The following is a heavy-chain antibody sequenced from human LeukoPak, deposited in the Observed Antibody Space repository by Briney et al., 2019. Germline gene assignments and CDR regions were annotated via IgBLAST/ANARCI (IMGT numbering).Heavy chain of an antibody. V-gene: IGHV4-39*01. J-gene: IGHJ4*02. CDR2: IYYSGST. CDR1: GGSISNSRYY. CDR3: ARQIGWYIDYFDY. D-gene: IGHD6-19*01. Sequence: SETLSLTCTVSGGSISNSRYYWGWIRQPPGKGLEWIGSIYYSGSTYYNLSLKSQVTISVDTSKSQFSLKLSSVTAADTAVYYCARQIGWYIDYFDYWGQGTLVTVSS.